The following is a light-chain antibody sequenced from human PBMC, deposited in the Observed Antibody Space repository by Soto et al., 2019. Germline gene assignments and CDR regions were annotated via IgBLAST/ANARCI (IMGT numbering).Light chain of an antibody. CDR2: DAS. CDR1: QYIGSA. V-gene: IGKV3-15*01. Sequence: EVVLTQSPATLSVSPGDRATLSCRASQYIGSAVAWYHQRSGQAPRLLIFDASVRVPTTPSRFSGSVSGTEFTLTISSLQSDDFAVYYRQQYDGWPQAFGQRTKVDVK. CDR3: QQYDGWPQA. J-gene: IGKJ1*01.